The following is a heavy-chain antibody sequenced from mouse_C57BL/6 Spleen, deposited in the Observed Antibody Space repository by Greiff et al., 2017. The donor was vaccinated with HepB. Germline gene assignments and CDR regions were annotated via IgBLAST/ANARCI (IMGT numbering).Heavy chain of an antibody. CDR2: INPNNGGT. D-gene: IGHD2-5*01. CDR1: GYTFTDYN. V-gene: IGHV1-18*01. Sequence: EVQLQQSGPELVKPGASVKIPCKASGYTFTDYNMDWVKQSHGKSLEWIGDINPNNGGTIYNQKFKGKATLTVDKSSSTAYMELRSLTSEDTAVYYCARPHYSNYGDYFDYWGQGTTLTVSS. J-gene: IGHJ2*01. CDR3: ARPHYSNYGDYFDY.